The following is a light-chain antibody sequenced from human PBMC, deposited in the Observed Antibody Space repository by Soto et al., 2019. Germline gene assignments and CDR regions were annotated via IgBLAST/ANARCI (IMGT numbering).Light chain of an antibody. Sequence: QSVLTQPPSVSEAPGQRVTISCTGSSSNIGAGYEAHWYQQVPGTAPKLLIYENNNRPSGVPDRFYGSKSGTSASLAITGLHAEDEADYYCQSYDSSLSGYVFGTGTKLTVL. CDR3: QSYDSSLSGYV. CDR1: SSNIGAGYE. V-gene: IGLV1-40*01. CDR2: ENN. J-gene: IGLJ1*01.